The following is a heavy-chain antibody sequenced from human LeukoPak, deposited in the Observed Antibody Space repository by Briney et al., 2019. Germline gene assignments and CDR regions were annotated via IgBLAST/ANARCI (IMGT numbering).Heavy chain of an antibody. V-gene: IGHV1-2*02. D-gene: IGHD6-19*01. Sequence: ASVNVSCKASGYTFTGYYMHWVRQAPGQGLEWMGWINPNSGGTNYAQKFQGRVTMTRDTSISTAYMELSRLRSDDAAVYYCARGWGSGWYNWFDPWGQGTLVTVS. J-gene: IGHJ5*02. CDR1: GYTFTGYY. CDR2: INPNSGGT. CDR3: ARGWGSGWYNWFDP.